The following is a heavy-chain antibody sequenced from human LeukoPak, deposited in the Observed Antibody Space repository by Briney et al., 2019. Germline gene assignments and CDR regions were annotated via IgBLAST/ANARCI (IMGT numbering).Heavy chain of an antibody. Sequence: SETLSLTCTVSVGSISSYYWSWIRQPPGKGLEWIGYSYYSGSTNYNPSLKSRVTISLDTSNNQVSLKLTSVTAADTAVYYCATMVRGVSNWFDPWGQGTLVTVSS. V-gene: IGHV4-59*03. CDR1: VGSISSYY. J-gene: IGHJ5*02. CDR2: SYYSGST. CDR3: ATMVRGVSNWFDP. D-gene: IGHD3-10*01.